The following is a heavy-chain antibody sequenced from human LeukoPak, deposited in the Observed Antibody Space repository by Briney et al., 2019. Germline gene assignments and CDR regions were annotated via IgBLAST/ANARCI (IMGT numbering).Heavy chain of an antibody. Sequence: PSETLSLTCTVSGGSISSYYWSWIRQPPGKGLEWIGYIYYSGSTNYNPSLKSRVTISVDTSKNQFSLKLSSVTAADTAVYYCARVPVEYSSSRAFDYWGQGTLVTVSS. CDR1: GGSISSYY. CDR2: IYYSGST. CDR3: ARVPVEYSSSRAFDY. D-gene: IGHD6-6*01. V-gene: IGHV4-59*01. J-gene: IGHJ4*02.